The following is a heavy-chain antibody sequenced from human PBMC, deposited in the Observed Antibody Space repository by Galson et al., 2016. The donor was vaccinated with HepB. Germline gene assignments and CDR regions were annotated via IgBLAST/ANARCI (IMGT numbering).Heavy chain of an antibody. Sequence: SLRLSCAASGFTVSSNYMSWVRQAPGKGLEWVSVIYSGGTTYYADSVKGRFTISRDNSRNTLYLHMNSLRAEDTAVYYCSREIVGADYYYYGMDGWGQGTTVIVSS. CDR3: SREIVGADYYYYGMDG. D-gene: IGHD1-26*01. CDR2: IYSGGTT. CDR1: GFTVSSNY. V-gene: IGHV3-53*01. J-gene: IGHJ6*02.